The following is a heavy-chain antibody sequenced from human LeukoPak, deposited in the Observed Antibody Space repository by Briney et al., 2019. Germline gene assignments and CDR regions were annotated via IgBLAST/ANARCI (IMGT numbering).Heavy chain of an antibody. CDR3: AKGWSGYFRSPFDL. V-gene: IGHV3-23*01. D-gene: IGHD3-3*01. J-gene: IGHJ3*01. Sequence: GGSLRLSRVASGFTFSNFAMNWVRQAPGKGLEWVSVVTGDSGTTHYADSVKGRFTISRGNSKNTVYLQMNSLRAEDTAIYYCAKGWSGYFRSPFDLWGRGTMVTVSS. CDR1: GFTFSNFA. CDR2: VTGDSGTT.